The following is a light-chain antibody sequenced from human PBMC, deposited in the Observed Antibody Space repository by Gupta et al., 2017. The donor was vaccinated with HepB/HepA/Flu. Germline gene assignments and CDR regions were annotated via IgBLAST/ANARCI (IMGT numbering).Light chain of an antibody. CDR2: LNN. CDR1: RSNIGAPYE. CDR3: HSSEVDDSNMSGSGV. J-gene: IGLJ3*02. Sequence: QSVLTQPPSVSGAPGQRVTISCTGSRSNIGAPYEVHWYQQLPGRAPKLLIYLNNSRPSGVPERFSGSRAGDAASLAVTGIKEEDAADYYCHSSEVDDSNMSGSGVFGGGTKLTVL. V-gene: IGLV1-40*01.